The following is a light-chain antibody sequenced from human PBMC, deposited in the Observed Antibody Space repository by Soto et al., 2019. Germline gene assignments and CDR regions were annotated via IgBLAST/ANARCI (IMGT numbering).Light chain of an antibody. CDR1: QSVSTNY. CDR2: GAS. J-gene: IGKJ1*01. Sequence: EIVLTQSPGTLSLSPGERATLSCRASQSVSTNYLAWYQRKPGQAPRLLIYGASSRATGIPDRFSGSGSGTDFNLTITRLDPEDFAVYYCQQYGSSPPTFGQWTKVEIK. CDR3: QQYGSSPPT. V-gene: IGKV3-20*01.